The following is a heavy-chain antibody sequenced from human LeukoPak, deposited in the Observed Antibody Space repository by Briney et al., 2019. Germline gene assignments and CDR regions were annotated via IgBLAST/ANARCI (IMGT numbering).Heavy chain of an antibody. CDR3: VTVILGAAETPYYYGMDV. CDR2: FDPEDGET. Sequence: ASVKVSCKVSGYTLTELSMHWVRQAPGKGLEWMGGFDPEDGETIYAQRLQGRVTMTEDTSTDTAYMELSSLRSEDTAVYFCVTVILGAAETPYYYGMDVWGQGTTVTVSS. CDR1: GYTLTELS. V-gene: IGHV1-24*01. J-gene: IGHJ6*02. D-gene: IGHD1-26*01.